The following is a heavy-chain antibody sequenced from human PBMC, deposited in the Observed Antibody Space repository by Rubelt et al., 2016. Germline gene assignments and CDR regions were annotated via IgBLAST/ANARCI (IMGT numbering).Heavy chain of an antibody. CDR2: IYSGGST. CDR1: GFTVSSNY. J-gene: IGHJ5*02. D-gene: IGHD4-23*01. Sequence: EVQLVESGGTLVKPGGSLRLSCAASGFTVSSNYMSWVRQAPGTGLEGVAVIYSGGSTYYADSVKGRFTIAKHNSKNTLYLQMKSLRAEDPAVYYCAKIRWHKGPFGWFDPWGQGTLVTVSS. CDR3: AKIRWHKGPFGWFDP. V-gene: IGHV3-53*04.